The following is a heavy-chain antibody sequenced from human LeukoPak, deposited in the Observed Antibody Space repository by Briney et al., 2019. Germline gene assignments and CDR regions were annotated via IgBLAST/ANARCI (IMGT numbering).Heavy chain of an antibody. CDR3: ARVPEWELYYFDY. CDR2: INPSGGST. J-gene: IGHJ4*02. Sequence: GASVKVSCKASGYTFTSYYMHWVRQAPGQGLEWMGIINPSGGSTSYAQKFQGRVTMTRDMSTSTVYMELSSLRFEDTAVYYCARVPEWELYYFDYWGQGTLVTVSS. D-gene: IGHD1-26*01. CDR1: GYTFTSYY. V-gene: IGHV1-46*01.